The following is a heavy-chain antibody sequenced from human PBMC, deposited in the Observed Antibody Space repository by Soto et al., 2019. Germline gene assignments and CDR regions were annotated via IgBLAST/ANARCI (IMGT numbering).Heavy chain of an antibody. CDR3: ATADILTGLDY. D-gene: IGHD3-9*01. CDR2: IYYSGST. J-gene: IGHJ4*02. V-gene: IGHV4-59*01. Sequence: SETLSLTCTVSGGSISSYYWSWIRQPPGKGLEWIGYIYYSGSTNYNPSLKSRVTISVDTSKNQFSLKLSSVTAADTAVYYCATADILTGLDYWGQGTLVTVSS. CDR1: GGSISSYY.